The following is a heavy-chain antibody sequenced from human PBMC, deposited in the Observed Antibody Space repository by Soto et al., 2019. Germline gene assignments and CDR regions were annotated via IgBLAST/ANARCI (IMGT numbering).Heavy chain of an antibody. CDR1: GFTFSSYA. Sequence: EVQLLESGGGLVQRGGSLRLSCAASGFTFSSYAMIWVRQAPGKGVEGVSAMSGSGVSTYYADSVKGRFTISSDNSKNTLYLKKNRMRAEDTAVYYCAKYRGKAAAGYFDYWGQGTLVTVSS. CDR2: MSGSGVST. V-gene: IGHV3-23*01. J-gene: IGHJ4*02. D-gene: IGHD6-13*01. CDR3: AKYRGKAAAGYFDY.